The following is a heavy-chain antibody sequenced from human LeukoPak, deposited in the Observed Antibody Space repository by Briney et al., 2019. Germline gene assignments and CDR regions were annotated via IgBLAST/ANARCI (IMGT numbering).Heavy chain of an antibody. V-gene: IGHV3-33*06. D-gene: IGHD6-13*01. CDR1: GFTFNSYS. Sequence: GRSLRLSCAASGFTFNSYSMHWVRQAPGKGLEWVAIIWFDGSKTYYSDSVKGRFTISRDNSKNTLSLQVDTLRAEDTAIYYCAKHISGGPFGSWQTFDAFDMWGQGTMVTVSS. J-gene: IGHJ3*02. CDR2: IWFDGSKT. CDR3: AKHISGGPFGSWQTFDAFDM.